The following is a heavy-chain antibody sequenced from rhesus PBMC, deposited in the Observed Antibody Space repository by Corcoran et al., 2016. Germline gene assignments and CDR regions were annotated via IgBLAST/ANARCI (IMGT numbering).Heavy chain of an antibody. CDR2: SNGSSGSP. CDR3: AQRVVFTASFDY. D-gene: IGHD2-27*01. J-gene: IGHJ4*01. Sequence: QVQLQESGPGVVKPSETLSLTCAVSGYSISSGYDWSWIRPTPGKRLEWIGYSNGSSGSPNYNPDLKKRVTISNDTSKHQLSLTRSSVPAAGPAVYYCAQRVVFTASFDYWGQGVLVTVSS. V-gene: IGHV4-127*01. CDR1: GYSISSGYD.